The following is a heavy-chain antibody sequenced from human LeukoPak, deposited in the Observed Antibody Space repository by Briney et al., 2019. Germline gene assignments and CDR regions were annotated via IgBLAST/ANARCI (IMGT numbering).Heavy chain of an antibody. J-gene: IGHJ4*02. CDR1: GFTFSSYG. Sequence: GGPLRLSCAASGFTFSSYGMSWVRHAPGKGLEWVSAISGSGGSTYYADSVKGRFTISRDNSTNTLYLQMNSLRAEDTAVYYCAKGIQVWPRGIDYWGQGTLVTVSS. CDR2: ISGSGGST. D-gene: IGHD5-18*01. CDR3: AKGIQVWPRGIDY. V-gene: IGHV3-23*01.